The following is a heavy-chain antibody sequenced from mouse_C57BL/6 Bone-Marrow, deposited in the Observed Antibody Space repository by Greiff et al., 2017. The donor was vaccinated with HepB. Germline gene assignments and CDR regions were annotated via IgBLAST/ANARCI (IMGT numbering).Heavy chain of an antibody. CDR3: ARVRYYGSSYDSDY. J-gene: IGHJ4*01. CDR1: GFTFSDYG. CDR2: ISSGSSTI. Sequence: EVQVVESGGGLVKPGGSLKLSCAASGFTFSDYGMHWVRQAPEKGLEWVAYISSGSSTIYYADPVKGRFTISRDNAKNTLFLQMTSLRSEDTAMYYFARVRYYGSSYDSDYWGQGTSVTVSS. V-gene: IGHV5-17*01. D-gene: IGHD1-1*01.